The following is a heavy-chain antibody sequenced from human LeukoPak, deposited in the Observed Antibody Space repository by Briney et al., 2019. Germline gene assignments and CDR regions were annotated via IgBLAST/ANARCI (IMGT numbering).Heavy chain of an antibody. Sequence: PGGSLRPSCAASGFTFSIYSMNWVRQAPGKGLEWVSYISSSSSTIYYADSVKGRFTISRENAKNSLYLQMNSLRDEDTAVYYCARDIYWYLDLWGRGTLVTVSS. CDR1: GFTFSIYS. CDR3: ARDIYWYLDL. V-gene: IGHV3-48*02. J-gene: IGHJ2*01. CDR2: ISSSSSTI.